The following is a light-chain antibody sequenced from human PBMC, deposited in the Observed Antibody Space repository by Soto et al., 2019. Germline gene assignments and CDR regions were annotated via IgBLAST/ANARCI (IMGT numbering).Light chain of an antibody. J-gene: IGLJ7*01. CDR2: GVN. V-gene: IGLV2-14*01. CDR1: SSDIGRYNY. CDR3: DSYTSTTTLVV. Sequence: QSALTQPASVSGSPGQSITISCTGTSSDIGRYNYVSWYQQHPGKAPRLVISGVNKRPSGISNRFSGSKSGNTASLTISGLQADDEAIYYCDSYTSTTTLVVFGGGTQLTVL.